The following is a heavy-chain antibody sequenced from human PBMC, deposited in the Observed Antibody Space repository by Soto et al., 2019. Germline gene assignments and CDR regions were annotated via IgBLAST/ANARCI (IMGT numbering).Heavy chain of an antibody. CDR3: AKSGGVVVVVAATGFLDY. V-gene: IGHV3-23*01. J-gene: IGHJ4*02. D-gene: IGHD2-15*01. CDR1: GFTFSSYA. CDR2: ISGSGGST. Sequence: GGSLRLSCAASGFTFSSYAMSWVRQAPGKGLEWVSAISGSGGSTYYADSVKGRFTISRDNSKNTLYLQMNSLRAEDTAVYYCAKSGGVVVVVAATGFLDYWGQGTLVTVSS.